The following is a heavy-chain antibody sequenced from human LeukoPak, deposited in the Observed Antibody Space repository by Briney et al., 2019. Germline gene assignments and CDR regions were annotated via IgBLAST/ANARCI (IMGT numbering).Heavy chain of an antibody. J-gene: IGHJ4*02. CDR2: IYHSGST. D-gene: IGHD5-18*01. V-gene: IGHV4-30-2*01. Sequence: PSQTLSLTCAVSGGSISSGGYSWSWIRQPPGKGLEWIGYIYHSGSTSYNPSLKSRVTISVDRSKNQFSLKLSSVTAADTAVYYCARGGYSYAYGELDYWGQGTLVTVSS. CDR1: GGSISSGGYS. CDR3: ARGGYSYAYGELDY.